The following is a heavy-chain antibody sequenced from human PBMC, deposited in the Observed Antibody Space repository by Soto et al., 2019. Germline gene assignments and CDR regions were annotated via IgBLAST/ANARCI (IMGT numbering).Heavy chain of an antibody. Sequence: QVQLVQSGAEVKKPGASVKVSCKASGYTFTSYAMHWVRQAPGQRLEWMGWINAGNGNTKYSQKFQGRVTITRDTSASTAYMVLRSLRSDDTAVYYCAGSFTVPAAIGYWCQGTLVIVSS. V-gene: IGHV1-3*01. CDR3: AGSFTVPAAIGY. CDR1: GYTFTSYA. D-gene: IGHD2-2*02. CDR2: INAGNGNT. J-gene: IGHJ4*02.